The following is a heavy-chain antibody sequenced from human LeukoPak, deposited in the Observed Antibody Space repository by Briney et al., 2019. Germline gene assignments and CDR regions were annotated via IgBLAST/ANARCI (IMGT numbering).Heavy chain of an antibody. J-gene: IGHJ4*02. D-gene: IGHD5-18*01. CDR2: ISYDGSNK. V-gene: IGHV3-30*04. CDR1: GFTFSSYA. Sequence: PGRSLRLSCAASGFTFSSYAMHWVRQAPGKGLEWVAVISYDGSNKYYADSVKGRFTISRDNSKNTLYLQMNSLRAEDTAVYYCARVVLQLWPSNYWGQGTLVTVSS. CDR3: ARVVLQLWPSNY.